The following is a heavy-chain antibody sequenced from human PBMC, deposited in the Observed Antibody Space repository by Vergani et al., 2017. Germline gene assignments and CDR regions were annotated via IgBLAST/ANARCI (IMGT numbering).Heavy chain of an antibody. CDR2: ISSSGSTI. Sequence: QVQLVESGGGLVKPGGSLRLSCAASGFTFSDYYMRWIRQAPGKGLEWVAYISSSGSTIYYADSVKGRFTISRDNAKNSLYLQMNSLRAEDTSVYYCTRDQAIVRGVSITRYYFYYGMDVWSQGTTVTVSS. D-gene: IGHD3-10*01. CDR1: GFTFSDYY. CDR3: TRDQAIVRGVSITRYYFYYGMDV. J-gene: IGHJ6*02. V-gene: IGHV3-11*04.